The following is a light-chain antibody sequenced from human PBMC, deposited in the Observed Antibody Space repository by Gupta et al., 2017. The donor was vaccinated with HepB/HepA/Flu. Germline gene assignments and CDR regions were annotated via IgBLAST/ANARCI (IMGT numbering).Light chain of an antibody. CDR3: QAWDSSTVV. J-gene: IGLJ2*01. CDR2: QNI. Sequence: SYELTQPPSVSVSPGQTASITCSGDKLGDRYASWYQQRPGQSPGRVIYQNIKRPSGIPERLSGSNSGNTATLTISGTQALDEADYYCQAWDSSTVVFGGGTKLTVL. CDR1: KLGDRY. V-gene: IGLV3-1*01.